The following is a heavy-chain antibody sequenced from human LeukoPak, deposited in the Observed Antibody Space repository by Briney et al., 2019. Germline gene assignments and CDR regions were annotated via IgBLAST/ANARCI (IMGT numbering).Heavy chain of an antibody. V-gene: IGHV1-69*04. D-gene: IGHD2-15*01. CDR3: ARDHCTPGTCLGGH. CDR2: IIPSLDVA. Sequence: ASVKVSCKASGGTFSSYAISWVRQAPGQGLEWIGRIIPSLDVANYAQKFQGRVTLSVDRDTATTYMEVTSLRSEDTAIYYCARDHCTPGTCLGGHWGQGTLVTVSS. J-gene: IGHJ4*02. CDR1: GGTFSSYA.